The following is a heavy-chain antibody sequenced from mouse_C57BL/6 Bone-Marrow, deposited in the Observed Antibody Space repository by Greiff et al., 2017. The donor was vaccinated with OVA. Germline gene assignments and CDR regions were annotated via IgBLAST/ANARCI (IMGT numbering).Heavy chain of an antibody. Sequence: VQLKESGPELVKPGASVQISCKASGYSFTGYYMNWVKQSPEKSLEWIGEINPSTGGTTYNQKFKAKATLTGAKSSSTAYMQLKSLTSEDAAVDYCARGGTGPFAYWGQGTLVTVSA. J-gene: IGHJ3*01. V-gene: IGHV1-42*01. CDR3: ARGGTGPFAY. CDR1: GYSFTGYY. D-gene: IGHD4-1*01. CDR2: INPSTGGT.